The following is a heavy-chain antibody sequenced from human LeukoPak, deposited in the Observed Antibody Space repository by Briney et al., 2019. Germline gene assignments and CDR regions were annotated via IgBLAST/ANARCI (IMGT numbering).Heavy chain of an antibody. CDR3: ARVTYGSGTYGAFDY. Sequence: GGSLRLSCAASGFTFSNYAMSWVRQAPGKGLEWVSTISGSGDNTYYADSVKGRFTISRDNSKNTLYLQMNSLRAEDTAVYYCARVTYGSGTYGAFDYWGQGTLVTVSS. D-gene: IGHD3-10*01. CDR2: ISGSGDNT. J-gene: IGHJ4*02. V-gene: IGHV3-23*01. CDR1: GFTFSNYA.